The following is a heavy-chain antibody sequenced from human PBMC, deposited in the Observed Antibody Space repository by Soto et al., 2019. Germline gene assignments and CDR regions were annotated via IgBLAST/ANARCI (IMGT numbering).Heavy chain of an antibody. V-gene: IGHV4-59*01. CDR2: IYYSGST. J-gene: IGHJ6*03. CDR3: ARVGSLGELSGYYMDV. D-gene: IGHD3-10*01. Sequence: SETLSLTCTVSGGSISSYYWSWIRQPPGKGLEWIGYIYYSGSTNYNPSLKSRVTISVDTSKNQFSLKLSSVTAADTAVYYCARVGSLGELSGYYMDVWGKGTTVTVSS. CDR1: GGSISSYY.